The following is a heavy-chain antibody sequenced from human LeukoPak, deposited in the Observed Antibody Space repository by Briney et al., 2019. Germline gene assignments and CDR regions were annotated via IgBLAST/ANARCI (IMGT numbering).Heavy chain of an antibody. CDR2: ISAYNGNT. Sequence: ASVKVSCKASGYTFTSYGISWVRQAPGQGREWMGWISAYNGNTNYAQKLQGRVTMTTDTSTSTAYMELRSLRSDDTAVYYCARDKKVITSKVWFDPWGQGTLVTVSS. J-gene: IGHJ5*02. CDR3: ARDKKVITSKVWFDP. CDR1: GYTFTSYG. D-gene: IGHD3-22*01. V-gene: IGHV1-18*01.